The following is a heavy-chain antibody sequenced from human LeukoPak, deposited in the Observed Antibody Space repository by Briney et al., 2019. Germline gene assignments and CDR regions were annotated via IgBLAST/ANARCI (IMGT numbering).Heavy chain of an antibody. CDR1: GYTLTEIS. D-gene: IGHD3-10*01. CDR2: FDPEEGET. J-gene: IGHJ5*02. V-gene: IGHV1-24*01. Sequence: ASVKVSCKVSGYTLTEISMHWVRQAPGKGLEWMGGFDPEEGETIYAQKFQGRVTMTEDTSTDAAYMELSSLRSEDTAVFYCVSGPITMIRGVIIEGFDPWGQGTLVTVSS. CDR3: VSGPITMIRGVIIEGFDP.